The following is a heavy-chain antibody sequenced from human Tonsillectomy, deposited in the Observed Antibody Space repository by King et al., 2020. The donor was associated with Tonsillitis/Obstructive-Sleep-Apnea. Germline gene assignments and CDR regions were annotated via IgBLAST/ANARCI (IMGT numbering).Heavy chain of an antibody. CDR2: IYWDDDK. D-gene: IGHD3-22*01. Sequence: ITLKESGPTLVKPTQTLTLTCTFSGLSLSTSGAGVGWIRQPPGKALEWLALIYWDDDKRYSPSLKSRFTTTKDTSKNQVVLTVTNMDPVDTATYYCAHPDDSSGYSGAFDIWGQGTMVTVSS. J-gene: IGHJ3*02. CDR1: GLSLSTSGAG. V-gene: IGHV2-5*02. CDR3: AHPDDSSGYSGAFDI.